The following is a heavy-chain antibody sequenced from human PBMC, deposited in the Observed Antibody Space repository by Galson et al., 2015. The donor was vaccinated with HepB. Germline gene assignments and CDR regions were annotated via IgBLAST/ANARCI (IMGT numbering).Heavy chain of an antibody. D-gene: IGHD3-22*01. CDR2: IYYSGST. J-gene: IGHJ3*02. CDR1: GGSISIYY. V-gene: IGHV4-59*01. CDR3: ARERDSSGYSGYDAFDI. Sequence: SETLSLTCTVSGGSISIYYWSWIRQPPGKGLEWIGYIYYSGSTNYNPSLKSRVTISVDTSKNQFSLKLSSVTAADTAVYYCARERDSSGYSGYDAFDIWGQGTMVTVSS.